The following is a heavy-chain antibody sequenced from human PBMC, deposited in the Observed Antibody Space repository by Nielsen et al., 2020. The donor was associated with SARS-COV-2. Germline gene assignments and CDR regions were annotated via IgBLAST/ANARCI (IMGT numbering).Heavy chain of an antibody. CDR2: IYYSGTT. J-gene: IGHJ4*02. CDR1: GGSISTGGYY. CDR3: ACERRGYCSGGRCFSGFDF. V-gene: IGHV4-31*03. D-gene: IGHD2-15*01. Sequence: SETLSLTCTVSGGSISTGGYYWSWIRQHPEKGLEWIGNIYYSGTTDYSPSLRSRTTISVDTSKNQFSLEIKSMTAADTATYYCACERRGYCSGGRCFSGFDFWGQGTLVSVSS.